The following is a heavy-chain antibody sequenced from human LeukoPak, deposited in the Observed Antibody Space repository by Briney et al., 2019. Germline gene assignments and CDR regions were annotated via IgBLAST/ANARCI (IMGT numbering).Heavy chain of an antibody. CDR3: ASLWGGQQWLVGVGN. J-gene: IGHJ4*02. CDR2: INHSGST. CDR1: GGSFSGYY. D-gene: IGHD6-19*01. V-gene: IGHV4-34*01. Sequence: SETLSLTCAVYGGSFSGYYWSWIRQPPGKGLEWIGEINHSGSTNYNPSLKSRVTISVDTSKNQFSLKLSSVTAADTAVYYCASLWGGQQWLVGVGNWGQGTLVTVSS.